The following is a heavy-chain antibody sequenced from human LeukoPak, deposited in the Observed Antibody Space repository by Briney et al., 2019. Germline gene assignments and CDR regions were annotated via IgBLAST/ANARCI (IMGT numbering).Heavy chain of an antibody. CDR1: GFTFSSFA. V-gene: IGHV3-23*01. J-gene: IGHJ4*02. Sequence: PGGSLRLSCAASGFTFSSFALSWVRQAPGKGLEWVSSISAISDNTHYADSVKGRFTISRDNSKSTLFLQVNSLRADDTAVYYCARDPSPWVGGWYGGGSYFDYWGQGTLVTVSS. CDR2: ISAISDNT. CDR3: ARDPSPWVGGWYGGGSYFDY. D-gene: IGHD6-19*01.